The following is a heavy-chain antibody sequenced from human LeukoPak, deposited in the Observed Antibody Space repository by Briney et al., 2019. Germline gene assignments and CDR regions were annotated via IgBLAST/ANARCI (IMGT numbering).Heavy chain of an antibody. CDR3: TTDWEVGYGTAAKWPFDS. CDR1: GFIFRNLW. CDR2: IKNETEAETS. V-gene: IGHV3-15*01. Sequence: GGSLRLSCAASGFIFRNLWMNWVRQAPGKGLEWVGRIKNETEAETSDYAAPVKGRFTISRDDSKNTVYLQMNSLKTEDTAVYYCTTDWEVGYGTAAKWPFDSWGQGTLVTVSS. D-gene: IGHD2-8*02. J-gene: IGHJ4*02.